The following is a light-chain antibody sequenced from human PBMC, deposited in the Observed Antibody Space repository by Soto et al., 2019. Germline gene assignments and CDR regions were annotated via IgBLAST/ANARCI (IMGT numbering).Light chain of an antibody. CDR2: DAS. CDR1: QSISSW. J-gene: IGKJ1*01. V-gene: IGKV1-5*01. CDR3: QHYGGMWA. Sequence: DIQMTHSPSTLSASVGDRVIITCRASQSISSWLAWYQQKPGKAPKVLIYDASNLESGVPSRFSGSGSGTEFILTISSLQPDDFTTYYCQHYGGMWAFGQGTKVDIK.